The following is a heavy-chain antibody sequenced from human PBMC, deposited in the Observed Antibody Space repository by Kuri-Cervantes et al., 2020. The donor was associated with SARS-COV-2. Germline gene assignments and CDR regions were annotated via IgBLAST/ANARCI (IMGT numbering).Heavy chain of an antibody. Sequence: GESLKISCAASGFTFSDYYMSWIRQAPGKGLEWVGRIRSKANSYATAYAASVKGRFTISRDDSKNTAYLQMNSLKTEDTAVYYCTRVRGSYYGDYYYGMDVWGQGATVTVSS. CDR1: GFTFSDYY. J-gene: IGHJ6*02. CDR2: IRSKANSYAT. V-gene: IGHV3-73*01. D-gene: IGHD1-26*01. CDR3: TRVRGSYYGDYYYGMDV.